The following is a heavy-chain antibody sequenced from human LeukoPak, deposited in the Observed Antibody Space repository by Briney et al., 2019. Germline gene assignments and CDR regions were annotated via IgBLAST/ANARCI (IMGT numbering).Heavy chain of an antibody. CDR1: GGSISSSSYY. Sequence: PSETLSLTCTVSGGSISSSSYYRGWIRQPPGKGLEWIGSIYYSGSTYYNPSLKSRVTISVDTSKNQFSLKLSSVTAADTAVYYCARTLGALDAFDIWGQGTMVTVSS. D-gene: IGHD3-16*01. CDR2: IYYSGST. J-gene: IGHJ3*02. CDR3: ARTLGALDAFDI. V-gene: IGHV4-39*01.